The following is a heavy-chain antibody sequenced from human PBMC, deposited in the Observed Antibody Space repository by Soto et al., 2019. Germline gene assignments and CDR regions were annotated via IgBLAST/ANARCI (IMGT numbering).Heavy chain of an antibody. CDR2: ISSSSSTI. J-gene: IGHJ4*02. CDR1: GFTFSSYS. D-gene: IGHD3-22*01. Sequence: PGGSLRLSCAASGFTFSSYSMNWVRQAPGKGLEWVSYISSSSSTIYYADSVKGRFTISRDNAKSSLYLQMNSLRDEDTAVYYCARDRVDYYDSSGYFWVFDYWGQGTLVTVSS. CDR3: ARDRVDYYDSSGYFWVFDY. V-gene: IGHV3-48*02.